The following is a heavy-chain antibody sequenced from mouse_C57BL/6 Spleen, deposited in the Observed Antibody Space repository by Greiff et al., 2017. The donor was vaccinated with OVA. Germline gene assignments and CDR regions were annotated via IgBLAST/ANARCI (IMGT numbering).Heavy chain of an antibody. D-gene: IGHD2-5*01. CDR2: ISDGGSYT. J-gene: IGHJ2*01. CDR1: GFTFSSYA. CDR3: ATAYYSNYGDYFDY. V-gene: IGHV5-4*03. Sequence: EVKLMESGGGLVKPGGSLKLSCAASGFTFSSYAMSWVRQTPEKRLEWVATISDGGSYTYYPDNVKGRFTISRDNAKNNLYLQMSHLKSEDTAMYYCATAYYSNYGDYFDYWGQGTTLTVSS.